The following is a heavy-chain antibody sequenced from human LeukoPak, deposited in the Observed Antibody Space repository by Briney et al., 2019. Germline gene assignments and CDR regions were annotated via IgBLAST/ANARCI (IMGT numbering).Heavy chain of an antibody. CDR2: ISYDGSNK. CDR3: AKEEGAAGTNN. J-gene: IGHJ4*02. V-gene: IGHV3-30*18. CDR1: GFTFSSYG. Sequence: PGGSLRLSCAASGFTFSSYGMHWVRQAPGKGLEWVAVISYDGSNKYYADSVKGRFTISRDNSKNTLYLQMNSLRAEDTAVYYCAKEEGAAGTNNWGQGTLVTVSS. D-gene: IGHD6-13*01.